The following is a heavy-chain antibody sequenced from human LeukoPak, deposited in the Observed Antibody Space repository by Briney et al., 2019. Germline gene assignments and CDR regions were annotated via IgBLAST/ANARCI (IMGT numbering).Heavy chain of an antibody. Sequence: PGGSLRLSCAASGFTFDDYAMHWVRQAPGKGLEWVSGISWNSGSIGYADSVKGRFTISRDNAKNSLYLQMNSLRAEDTALYYCAKGGTGFVDSSGYLFDYWGQGTLVTVSS. V-gene: IGHV3-9*01. CDR2: ISWNSGSI. D-gene: IGHD3-22*01. CDR3: AKGGTGFVDSSGYLFDY. CDR1: GFTFDDYA. J-gene: IGHJ4*02.